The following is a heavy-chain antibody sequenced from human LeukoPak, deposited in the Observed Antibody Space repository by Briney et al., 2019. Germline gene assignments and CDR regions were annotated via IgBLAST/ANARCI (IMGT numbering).Heavy chain of an antibody. D-gene: IGHD3-22*01. CDR2: IYYSGST. CDR1: GGSINSYY. Sequence: SETLSLTCTVSGGSINSYYWSWIRQPPGKGLEWIGYIYYSGSTNYNPSLKSRVTISVDTSKNQFSLKLSSVTAADTAVYYCARASSGYYVDPDYWGQGTLVTVSS. CDR3: ARASSGYYVDPDY. V-gene: IGHV4-59*01. J-gene: IGHJ4*02.